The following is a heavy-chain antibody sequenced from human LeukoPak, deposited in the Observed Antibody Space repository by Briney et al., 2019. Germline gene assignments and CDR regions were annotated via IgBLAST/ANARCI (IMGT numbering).Heavy chain of an antibody. D-gene: IGHD1-26*01. CDR3: ARQGTSGSYYPYLDY. Sequence: GGSLRLSCAASGFTFSSYSMNWVRQAPGKGLGWVSYISSSSSTIYYADSVEGRFTISRDNAKNSLYLQMNSLRAEDTAVYYCARQGTSGSYYPYLDYWGQGTLVTVSS. J-gene: IGHJ4*02. CDR1: GFTFSSYS. CDR2: ISSSSSTI. V-gene: IGHV3-48*04.